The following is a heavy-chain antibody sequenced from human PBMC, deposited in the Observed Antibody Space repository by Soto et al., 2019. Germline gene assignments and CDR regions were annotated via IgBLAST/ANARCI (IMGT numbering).Heavy chain of an antibody. CDR3: AREIYYYDSSGSYYPLDY. Sequence: PGGSLRLSCAASGFTFSSYSMIWVRQAPGKGLEWVSYISSSSSTIYYADSVKGRFTISRDNAKNSLYLQMNSLRDEGTAVYYCAREIYYYDSSGSYYPLDYWGQGTLVTVSS. CDR2: ISSSSSTI. D-gene: IGHD3-22*01. J-gene: IGHJ4*02. V-gene: IGHV3-48*02. CDR1: GFTFSSYS.